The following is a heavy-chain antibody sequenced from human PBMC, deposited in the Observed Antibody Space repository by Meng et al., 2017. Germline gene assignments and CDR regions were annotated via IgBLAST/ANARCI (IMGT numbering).Heavy chain of an antibody. J-gene: IGHJ1*01. Sequence: QVQLVQAGVGGKKPGASGKVSCKAAGYTFTSYGISWVRQAPGQGLEWMGWISAYNGNKNYAQKLQGRVTMTTDTSTSTAYMELRSLRSDDTAVYYCAQTTVTTYSEYFQHWGQGTLVTVSS. CDR1: GYTFTSYG. V-gene: IGHV1-18*01. CDR2: ISAYNGNK. D-gene: IGHD4-11*01. CDR3: AQTTVTTYSEYFQH.